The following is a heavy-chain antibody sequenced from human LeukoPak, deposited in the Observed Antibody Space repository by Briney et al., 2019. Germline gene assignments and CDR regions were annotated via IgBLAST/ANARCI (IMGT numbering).Heavy chain of an antibody. V-gene: IGHV3-7*01. Sequence: QPGGSLRLSCAASGFTFSSYWMSWVRQAPGKGLEWVANIKQDGSEKYYVDSVKGRFTISRDNAKNSLYLQMNSLRAEDTAVYYCAREGGSGYDSSGYYGYWGQGTLVTVSS. CDR3: AREGGSGYDSSGYYGY. CDR1: GFTFSSYW. CDR2: IKQDGSEK. D-gene: IGHD3-22*01. J-gene: IGHJ4*02.